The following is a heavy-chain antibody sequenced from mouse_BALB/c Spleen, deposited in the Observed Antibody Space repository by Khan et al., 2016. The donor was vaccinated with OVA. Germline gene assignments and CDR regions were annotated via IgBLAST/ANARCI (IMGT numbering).Heavy chain of an antibody. CDR1: GYTFTDYA. J-gene: IGHJ3*01. CDR2: ISTYYGDA. D-gene: IGHD1-1*02. Sequence: QVQLKQSGAELVRPGVSVKISCKGSGYTFTDYAMHWVKQSHAKSLEWIGVISTYYGDADKNQKFQGKATMTVDKSSSTAYMDLARLTSEDSAIYYCARGGRFAYWGQGTLVTVSA. CDR3: ARGGRFAY. V-gene: IGHV1S137*01.